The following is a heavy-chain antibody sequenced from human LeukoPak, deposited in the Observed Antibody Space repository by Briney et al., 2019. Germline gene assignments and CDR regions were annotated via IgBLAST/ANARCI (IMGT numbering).Heavy chain of an antibody. Sequence: PSQTLSLTCTVSGGSISSGDYYWSWIRQPPRKGLEWIGYIYYSGSTYYNPSLKSRVTISVDTSKNQFSLKLSSVTAADTAAYYCACEVRPWNWFDPWGQGTLVTVSS. V-gene: IGHV4-30-4*08. CDR3: ACEVRPWNWFDP. J-gene: IGHJ5*02. CDR2: IYYSGST. CDR1: GGSISSGDYY. D-gene: IGHD3-10*01.